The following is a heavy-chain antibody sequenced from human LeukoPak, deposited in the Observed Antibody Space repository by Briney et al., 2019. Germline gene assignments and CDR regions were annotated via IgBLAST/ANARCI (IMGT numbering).Heavy chain of an antibody. V-gene: IGHV3-7*02. CDR3: ASPLYYDTRGFYYQVFD. CDR2: INQDGGEK. Sequence: PGGSLRLSCEASGFTFSNHYMNWVRQAPGKGLEWVANINQDGGEKYYVDSVKGRFTISRDNAKNSLYLQMNSLRAEDTAVYYCASPLYYDTRGFYYQVFDWGQGTLVTVSS. D-gene: IGHD3-22*01. J-gene: IGHJ4*02. CDR1: GFTFSNHY.